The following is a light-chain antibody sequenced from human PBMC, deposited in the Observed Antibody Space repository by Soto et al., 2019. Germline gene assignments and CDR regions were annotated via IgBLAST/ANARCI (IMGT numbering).Light chain of an antibody. CDR1: QSVSSY. CDR3: QQRGNWPRALT. CDR2: DAS. Sequence: ELVLTQSPSTLSLSPGARATLSCRACQSVSSYLAWYQQKPGQAPSLLIYDASNRATGIPARFSGSESLKDFTRTVTSLEPEEFACYYCQQRGNWPRALTFGGGTNVEI. V-gene: IGKV3-11*01. J-gene: IGKJ4*01.